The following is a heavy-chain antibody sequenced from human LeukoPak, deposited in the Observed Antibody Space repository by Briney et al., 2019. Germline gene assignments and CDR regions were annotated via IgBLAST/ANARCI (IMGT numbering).Heavy chain of an antibody. CDR3: ARGRPSLEWELRAFYFDS. J-gene: IGHJ4*02. D-gene: IGHD1-26*01. CDR1: GFTFSSYA. CDR2: ISGSSSTR. Sequence: GGSLRLSCAASGFTFSSYAMSWVRQAPGKGLEWVSAISGSSSTRYYADSVKGRFTISRDNAKNSLYLQMNSLRAEDTAVYYCARGRPSLEWELRAFYFDSWGQGTLVTVSS. V-gene: IGHV3-48*01.